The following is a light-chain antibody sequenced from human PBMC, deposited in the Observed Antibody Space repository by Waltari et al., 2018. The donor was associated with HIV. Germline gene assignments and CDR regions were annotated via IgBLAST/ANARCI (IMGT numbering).Light chain of an antibody. J-gene: IGKJ4*01. V-gene: IGKV1-39*01. CDR3: QQSYITPRT. CDR2: AAS. CDR1: QSISSY. Sequence: EIQMTQSPSSLSASVGDRVTITCRASQSISSYLNWYQQKPGKAPNLLIYAASSLQSGVPSRFSGSGSGTDFTLTISSLQPEDFATYYCQQSYITPRTFGGGTKVEIK.